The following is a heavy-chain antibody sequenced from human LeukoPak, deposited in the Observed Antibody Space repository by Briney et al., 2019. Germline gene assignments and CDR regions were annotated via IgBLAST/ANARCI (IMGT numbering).Heavy chain of an antibody. Sequence: ASVKVSGKTSGYTFTGYYMHWVRQAPGQGLEWMGRINPNSGGTNYAQKFQGRVTMTRDTSISTAYMELSRLRSDDTAVYYCARDSEAYYDFWSGHPGNWFDPWGQGTLVTVSS. J-gene: IGHJ5*02. CDR2: INPNSGGT. D-gene: IGHD3-3*01. V-gene: IGHV1-2*06. CDR3: ARDSEAYYDFWSGHPGNWFDP. CDR1: GYTFTGYY.